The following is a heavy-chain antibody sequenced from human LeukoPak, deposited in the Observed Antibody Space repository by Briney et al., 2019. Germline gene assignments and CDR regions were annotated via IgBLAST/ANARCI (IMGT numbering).Heavy chain of an antibody. CDR1: GYTLTELS. D-gene: IGHD5-12*01. J-gene: IGHJ3*02. CDR3: ATDRRGYGYAFDI. CDR2: FDPEDGET. Sequence: GASVKVSCKVSGYTLTELSMHWVRRAPGKELEWMGGFDPEDGETIYSQKFQGRVTMTEDTSTDTAYMELRSLRSEDTAVYYCATDRRGYGYAFDIWGQGTMVTVSS. V-gene: IGHV1-24*01.